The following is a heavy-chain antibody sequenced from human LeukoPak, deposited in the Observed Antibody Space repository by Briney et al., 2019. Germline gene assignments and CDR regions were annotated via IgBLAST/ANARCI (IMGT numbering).Heavy chain of an antibody. J-gene: IGHJ4*02. CDR2: IYYSGST. D-gene: IGHD5-24*01. CDR1: GGSISSSSYY. Sequence: PSETLSLTCTVSGGSISSSSYYWGWIRQPPGKGLEWIGSIYYSGSTYYSPSLKSRVTISVDTSKNQFSLKLSSVTAADTAVYYCARRDGYKIPYIDYWGQGTLVTVSS. CDR3: ARRDGYKIPYIDY. V-gene: IGHV4-39*01.